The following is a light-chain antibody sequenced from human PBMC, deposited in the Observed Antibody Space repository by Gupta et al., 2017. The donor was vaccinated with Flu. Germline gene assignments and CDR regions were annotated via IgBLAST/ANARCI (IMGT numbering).Light chain of an antibody. CDR3: CSYAGSGLYV. CDR2: EGS. CDR1: SSDVGSYNL. Sequence: QSAPTQPASVSGSPGPSITISCTGTSSDVGSYNLVSWYQQHPCKAPKLMIYEGSKQPSGVANRFSGSQSGNTASLTISGRQAEDGADYYCCSYAGSGLYVFGTGTKVTVL. V-gene: IGLV2-23*01. J-gene: IGLJ1*01.